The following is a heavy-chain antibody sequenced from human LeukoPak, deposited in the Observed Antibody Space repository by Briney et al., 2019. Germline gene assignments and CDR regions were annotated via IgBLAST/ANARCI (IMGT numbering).Heavy chain of an antibody. D-gene: IGHD5-18*01. Sequence: PSETLSLTCTVSGDSISSYYWSWIRQPPGKGLEWIGYIYYSGSTNYNPSLKSRVTISADTSKKQFSLKLSSVTAADTAVYYCARKLRGYSYVDYWGQGTLVTVSS. J-gene: IGHJ4*02. V-gene: IGHV4-59*01. CDR2: IYYSGST. CDR3: ARKLRGYSYVDY. CDR1: GDSISSYY.